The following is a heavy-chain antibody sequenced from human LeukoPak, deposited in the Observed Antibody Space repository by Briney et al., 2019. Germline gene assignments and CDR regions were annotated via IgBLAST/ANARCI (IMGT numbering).Heavy chain of an antibody. V-gene: IGHV1-69*05. CDR3: ARGGYSGYDWPFDY. CDR2: IIPIFGTA. Sequence: SVKVSCKASGYIFTDYYMHWVRQAPGQELGWMGRIIPIFGTANYAQKFQGRVTITTDESTSTAYMELSSLRSEDTAVYYCARGGYSGYDWPFDYWGQGTLVTVSS. J-gene: IGHJ4*02. D-gene: IGHD5-12*01. CDR1: GYIFTDYY.